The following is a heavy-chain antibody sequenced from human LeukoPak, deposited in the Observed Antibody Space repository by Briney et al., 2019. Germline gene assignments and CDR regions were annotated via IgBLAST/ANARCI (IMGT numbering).Heavy chain of an antibody. V-gene: IGHV1-2*02. CDR1: GYTFTGYC. CDR3: AREGETSLPTIFDVVTVFDF. D-gene: IGHD3-3*01. Sequence: ASVKVSCKASGYTFTGYCMHWVRQAPGQGHEWMGWINPISGGTKFAQKFQGRVTMTRDTSITTAYMELNSLRSDDTAVYYCAREGETSLPTIFDVVTVFDFWGQGTLVTVSS. J-gene: IGHJ4*02. CDR2: INPISGGT.